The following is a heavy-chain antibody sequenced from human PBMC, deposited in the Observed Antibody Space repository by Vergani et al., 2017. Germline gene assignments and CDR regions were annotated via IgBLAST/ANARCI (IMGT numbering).Heavy chain of an antibody. CDR1: GGTFSSYA. CDR2: ISGSGGST. V-gene: IGHV3-23*04. CDR3: AKDCRPSIAALLGWFDP. D-gene: IGHD6-6*01. Sequence: VQLVQSGAEVKKPGSSVKVSCKASGGTFSSYAISWVRQAPGKGLEWVSAISGSGGSTYYADSVKGRFTISRDNSKNTLYLQMNSLRAEDTAVYYCAKDCRPSIAALLGWFDPWGQGTLVTVSS. J-gene: IGHJ5*02.